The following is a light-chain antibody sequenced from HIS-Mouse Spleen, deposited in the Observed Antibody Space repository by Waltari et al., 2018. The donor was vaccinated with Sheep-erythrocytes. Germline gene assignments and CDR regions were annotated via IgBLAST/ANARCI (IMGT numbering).Light chain of an antibody. J-gene: IGKJ1*01. CDR3: QQLNSYLTWT. CDR2: AAS. Sequence: DIQLTQSPSFLSASVGDRVTINCRASQGISSYLAWYQQKPGKAPKLLIYAASTLQSGVPSRFSGSGSGTEFTLTISSLQPEDFATYYCQQLNSYLTWTFGQGTKVEIK. CDR1: QGISSY. V-gene: IGKV1-9*01.